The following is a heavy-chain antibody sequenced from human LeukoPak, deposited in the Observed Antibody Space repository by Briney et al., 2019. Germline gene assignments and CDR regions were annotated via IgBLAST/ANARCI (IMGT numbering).Heavy chain of an antibody. J-gene: IGHJ4*02. CDR1: GFTFSGYW. V-gene: IGHV3-7*01. CDR2: IKQEGTEK. CDR3: ARDFNRRDLYGDPVG. Sequence: GGSLRLSCVASGFTFSGYWMSWVRQAPGKGLEWVANIKQEGTEKHYVDSVKGRFTISRDNARNSLYLQMNSLRAEDTAVYYCARDFNRRDLYGDPVGWGQGTLATVSS. D-gene: IGHD4-17*01.